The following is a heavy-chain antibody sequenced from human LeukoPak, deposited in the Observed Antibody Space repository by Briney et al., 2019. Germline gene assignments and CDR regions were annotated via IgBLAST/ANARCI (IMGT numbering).Heavy chain of an antibody. CDR1: GYTFTGYY. CDR2: INTNSGGT. Sequence: ASVKVSCTASGYTFTGYYMHWVRQAPGQGLEWMGWINTNSGGTNYAQTFQGRVTMTRDTSNSTAYMELNSLRSEDTAVYYCARVSSSWVWSFFSNSGRYYFDYWGQGTLVTVSS. CDR3: ARVSSSWVWSFFSNSGRYYFDY. J-gene: IGHJ4*02. D-gene: IGHD6-13*01. V-gene: IGHV1-2*02.